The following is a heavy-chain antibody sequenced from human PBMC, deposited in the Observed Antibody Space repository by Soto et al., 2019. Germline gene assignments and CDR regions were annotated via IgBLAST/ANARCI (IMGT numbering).Heavy chain of an antibody. J-gene: IGHJ4*02. V-gene: IGHV4-59*01. CDR3: ARSRRGYCSGGSCSLDY. Sequence: QVQLQESGPGLVKPSETLSLTCTVSGGSISSYYWSWIRQPPGKGLEWIGYIYYSGSTNYNPSLNSRVTISVDTSKNQFSLKLSSVTAADTAVYYCARSRRGYCSGGSCSLDYWGQGTLVTVSS. CDR2: IYYSGST. D-gene: IGHD2-15*01. CDR1: GGSISSYY.